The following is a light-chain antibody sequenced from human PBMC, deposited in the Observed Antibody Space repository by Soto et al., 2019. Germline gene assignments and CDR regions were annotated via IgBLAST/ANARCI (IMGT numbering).Light chain of an antibody. V-gene: IGKV1-12*01. Sequence: DIQMTQSPSLVSASIGDSVTITCRASQDVSIWLAWYQQRPGNAPRLLIYAASTLQSGVPSRFSGSGSGTDFTLTINRLQPEDFATYYCQQAHTLPLTFGQGTKVEIK. J-gene: IGKJ1*01. CDR1: QDVSIW. CDR3: QQAHTLPLT. CDR2: AAS.